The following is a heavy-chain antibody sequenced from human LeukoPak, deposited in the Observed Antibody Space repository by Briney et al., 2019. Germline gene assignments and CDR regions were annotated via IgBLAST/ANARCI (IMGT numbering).Heavy chain of an antibody. Sequence: GGSLRLSCAASGFTFSSYSMNWVRQAPGKGLEWVSSISSSSSYIYYADSVKGRFTISRDNAKNSLYLQMNSLRAEDTAVYYCARDGIQLWSSVPTWGQGTLVTVSS. J-gene: IGHJ5*02. CDR1: GFTFSSYS. CDR2: ISSSSSYI. D-gene: IGHD5-18*01. CDR3: ARDGIQLWSSVPT. V-gene: IGHV3-21*01.